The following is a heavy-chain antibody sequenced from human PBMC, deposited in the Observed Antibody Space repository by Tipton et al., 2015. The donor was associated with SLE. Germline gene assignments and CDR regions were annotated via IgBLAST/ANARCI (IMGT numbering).Heavy chain of an antibody. J-gene: IGHJ2*01. CDR2: INYSGSI. D-gene: IGHD3-16*01. CDR1: NGPINSYY. V-gene: IGHV4-59*12. Sequence: GLVKPSETLSLTCSVSNGPINSYYWSWIRQPPGKGLEWIGYINYSGSINYNPSLKSRVTISVDKSKNQFSLKLSSVTAADTAVYYCASTSVPGLWYFDLWGRGTLVTVSS. CDR3: ASTSVPGLWYFDL.